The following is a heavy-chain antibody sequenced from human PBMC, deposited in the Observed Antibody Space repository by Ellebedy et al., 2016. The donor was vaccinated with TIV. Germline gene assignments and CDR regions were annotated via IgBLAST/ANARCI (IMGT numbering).Heavy chain of an antibody. CDR3: ARQFDQPAR. D-gene: IGHD3-9*01. CDR1: GFTFSSYW. Sequence: GESLKISCAASGFTFSSYWMHWVRQTPGKGLEWVSRINSDGRTINYADSVRGRFTISRDNAKNTVFLEMNSLRVDDTDVYYCARQFDQPARWGQGTLVTVSS. J-gene: IGHJ4*02. CDR2: INSDGRTI. V-gene: IGHV3-74*01.